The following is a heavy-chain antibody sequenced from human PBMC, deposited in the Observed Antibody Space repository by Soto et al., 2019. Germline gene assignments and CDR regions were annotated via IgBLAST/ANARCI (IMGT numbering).Heavy chain of an antibody. V-gene: IGHV1-69*13. CDR3: ARGYYDSSGYPRWFDP. D-gene: IGHD3-22*01. CDR2: IIPIFGTA. J-gene: IGHJ5*02. CDR1: GGTFSSYA. Sequence: SVKVSCKASGGTFSSYAISWVRQAPGQGLEWMGGIIPIFGTANYAQKFQGRVTITADESTSTAYMELSSLRSEDTAVYYCARGYYDSSGYPRWFDPWGQGTLVTVSS.